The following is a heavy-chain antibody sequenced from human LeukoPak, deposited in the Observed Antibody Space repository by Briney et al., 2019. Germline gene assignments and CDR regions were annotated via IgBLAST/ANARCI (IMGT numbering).Heavy chain of an antibody. CDR3: ARPFYYDSNGGEGMDV. V-gene: IGHV3-21*06. J-gene: IGHJ6*02. D-gene: IGHD3-22*01. CDR2: ITTSGTYI. CDR1: GFTLTRFN. Sequence: KAGGSLRLSCAPSGFTLTRFNMNGVRQAPEKGVELVSSITTSGTYIYYASSVKGRFTISRDNAKNSLYLQMTSLRAEDTAVYYCARPFYYDSNGGEGMDVWGQGTTVTVSS.